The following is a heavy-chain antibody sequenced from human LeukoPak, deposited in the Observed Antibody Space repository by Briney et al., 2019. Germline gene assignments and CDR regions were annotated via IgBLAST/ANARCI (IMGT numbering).Heavy chain of an antibody. CDR3: ASLGDIVVVPAAISYYYYYMDV. Sequence: GGSLRLSCAASGFTFSSYWMHWVRQAPGKGLVWVSRFNSDGSSTSYADSVKGGFTISRDNAKNTLYLQMNSLRAEDTAVYYCASLGDIVVVPAAISYYYYYMDVWGKGTTVTVSS. V-gene: IGHV3-74*01. D-gene: IGHD2-2*02. CDR2: FNSDGSST. J-gene: IGHJ6*03. CDR1: GFTFSSYW.